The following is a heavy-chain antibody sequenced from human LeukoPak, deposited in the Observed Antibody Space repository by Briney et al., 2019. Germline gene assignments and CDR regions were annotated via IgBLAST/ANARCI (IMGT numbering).Heavy chain of an antibody. CDR2: IYYSGST. Sequence: SETLSLTCTVSGGSISSSNFYWGWIRQPPGKGLEWIGSIYYSGSTYYNPSLKSRVTISVDTSKNQFSLKLSSVTAADTALYYCARDPDYDVLAAFDIWGQGTLVTVSS. CDR1: GGSISSSNFY. J-gene: IGHJ3*02. V-gene: IGHV4-39*07. CDR3: ARDPDYDVLAAFDI. D-gene: IGHD3-9*01.